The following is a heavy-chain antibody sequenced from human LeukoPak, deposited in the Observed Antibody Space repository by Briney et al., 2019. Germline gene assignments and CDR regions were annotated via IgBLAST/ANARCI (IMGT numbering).Heavy chain of an antibody. CDR3: ARGVAGSLDY. D-gene: IGHD1-26*01. V-gene: IGHV3-7*01. Sequence: GGSLRLSCVASGFTFSSYWMAWVRQAPGKGLEWVANIKQDESEKNYVDSVKGRFTISRDNAKNSLFLQMNSLRVEDTAVYYCARGVAGSLDYWGQGTLVTVSS. CDR1: GFTFSSYW. J-gene: IGHJ4*02. CDR2: IKQDESEK.